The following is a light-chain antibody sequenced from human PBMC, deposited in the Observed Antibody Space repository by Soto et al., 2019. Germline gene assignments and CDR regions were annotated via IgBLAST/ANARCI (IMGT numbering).Light chain of an antibody. CDR3: QQRSNWPPVFT. V-gene: IGKV3-11*01. Sequence: EIVLTQSPATLSLSPGERATLSCRASQSVSGYLVWYQQKPGQAPRLLIYDASKRDTGIPARFSGSGSGTDFTLTISSLEREDFAVYYCQQRSNWPPVFTFGPGTKVDIK. CDR1: QSVSGY. CDR2: DAS. J-gene: IGKJ3*01.